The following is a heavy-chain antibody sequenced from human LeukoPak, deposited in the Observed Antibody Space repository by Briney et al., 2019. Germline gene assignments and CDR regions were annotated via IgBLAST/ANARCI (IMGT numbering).Heavy chain of an antibody. CDR1: GFTFSSYA. J-gene: IGHJ4*02. Sequence: GGSLRLSCAASGFTFSSYAMSWVRQAPGKGLEWVSAISGSGGGTYYADSVKGRFTISRDNSKNTLYLQMNSLRAEDTAVYYCHIKRFGELFLDYWGQGTLVTVSS. D-gene: IGHD3-10*01. CDR2: ISGSGGGT. V-gene: IGHV3-23*01. CDR3: HIKRFGELFLDY.